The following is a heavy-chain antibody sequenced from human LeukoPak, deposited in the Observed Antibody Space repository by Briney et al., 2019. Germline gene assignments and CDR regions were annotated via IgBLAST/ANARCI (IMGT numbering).Heavy chain of an antibody. Sequence: ASVKVSCKASGYTFTNSYMHWVRQAPGQGLEWMGLINPSGGTTTYAQKFQGRVTMTRDTSTSTVYMELSSLRSEDTAVYYCERDAYNYYYSDYWGQGTLVTVSS. V-gene: IGHV1-46*01. D-gene: IGHD5-24*01. J-gene: IGHJ4*02. CDR2: INPSGGTT. CDR3: ERDAYNYYYSDY. CDR1: GYTFTNSY.